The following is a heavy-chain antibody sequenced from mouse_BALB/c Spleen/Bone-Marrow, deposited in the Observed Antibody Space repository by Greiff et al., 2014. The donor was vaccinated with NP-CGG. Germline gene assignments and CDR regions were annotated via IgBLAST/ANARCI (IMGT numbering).Heavy chain of an antibody. J-gene: IGHJ2*01. V-gene: IGHV1-63*01. CDR1: GYAFTNYW. CDR3: TRRRSLDY. Sequence: QVQLQQPGTELVRPGTSVKISCKASGYAFTNYWLGWVKQRPGHGLEWIGDIYPGSGNTYYNEKFKGKVTLTADKSSSTAYMQLSGLTSEGSAVYFCTRRRSLDYWGQGTTLTVSS. CDR2: IYPGSGNT.